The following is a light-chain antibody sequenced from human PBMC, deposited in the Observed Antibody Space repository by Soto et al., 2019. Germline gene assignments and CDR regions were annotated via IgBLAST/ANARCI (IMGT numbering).Light chain of an antibody. CDR2: QTS. J-gene: IGKJ1*01. CDR1: QSTTTR. Sequence: EIVLTLSPATLSSFPDVKVTLSCRASQSTTTRLAWYQHRPCQAPRLLIYQTSIWAAGIPARFSASGSGTDFTLTISDVQPEDFALYYGHLRQSWPRRFGKGTKVNIK. V-gene: IGKV3-11*01. CDR3: HLRQSWPRR.